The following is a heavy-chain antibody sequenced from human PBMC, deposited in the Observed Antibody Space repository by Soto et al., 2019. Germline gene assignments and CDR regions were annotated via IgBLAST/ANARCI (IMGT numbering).Heavy chain of an antibody. D-gene: IGHD5-12*01. Sequence: SETLSLTCTVSGGSISSSSYYWGWIRQPPGKGLEWIGSIYYSGSTYYNPSLKSRVTISVDTSKNQFSLKLSSVTAADTAVYYCASHRWLQDYYFDYWGQGTLVTVSS. J-gene: IGHJ4*02. CDR3: ASHRWLQDYYFDY. V-gene: IGHV4-39*01. CDR1: GGSISSSSYY. CDR2: IYYSGST.